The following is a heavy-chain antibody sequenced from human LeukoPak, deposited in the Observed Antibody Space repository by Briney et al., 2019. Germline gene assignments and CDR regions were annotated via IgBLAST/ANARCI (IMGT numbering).Heavy chain of an antibody. Sequence: NPSETLSLTCTVSGGSISSYYWSWIRQPAGQGLEWLGRVYSSGVGNYNPSLTSRVTMSVDTSKNQFSLKLTSLTAADTAVYYCAREEFLHEIDSSGYFVYWGQGTLVTVSS. CDR1: GGSISSYY. J-gene: IGHJ4*02. CDR2: VYSSGVG. V-gene: IGHV4-4*07. D-gene: IGHD3-22*01. CDR3: AREEFLHEIDSSGYFVY.